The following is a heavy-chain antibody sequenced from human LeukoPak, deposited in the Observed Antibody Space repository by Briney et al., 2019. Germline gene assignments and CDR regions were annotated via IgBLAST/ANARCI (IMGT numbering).Heavy chain of an antibody. Sequence: GESLKISCKASGYSISNYWIGWVRQMPGKGLEWMGIIDPGDSTTRYSPSLQGQVTISADKSISTAYLQWSSLKASDTAMYYCARRDGYNFPFDYWGQGTLVTVSS. CDR3: ARRDGYNFPFDY. V-gene: IGHV5-51*01. J-gene: IGHJ4*02. CDR1: GYSISNYW. D-gene: IGHD5-24*01. CDR2: IDPGDSTT.